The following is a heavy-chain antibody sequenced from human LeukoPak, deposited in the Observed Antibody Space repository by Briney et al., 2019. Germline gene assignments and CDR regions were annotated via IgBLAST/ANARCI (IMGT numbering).Heavy chain of an antibody. D-gene: IGHD3-10*01. CDR2: INPSGGST. V-gene: IGHV1-46*01. J-gene: IGHJ6*03. Sequence: EASVKVSCKASGYTFTGYYMHWVRQAPGQGLEWMGIINPSGGSTSYAQKFQGRVTMTRDMSTSTVYMELSSLTSEDTAVYYCARGGFGEINSYYYYYMDVWGKGTTVTISS. CDR3: ARGGFGEINSYYYYYMDV. CDR1: GYTFTGYY.